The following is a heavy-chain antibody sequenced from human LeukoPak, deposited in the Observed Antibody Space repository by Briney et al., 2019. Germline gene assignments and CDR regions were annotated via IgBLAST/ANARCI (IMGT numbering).Heavy chain of an antibody. J-gene: IGHJ4*02. CDR2: MNPNSGNT. CDR1: GYTFTGYY. V-gene: IGHV1-8*02. D-gene: IGHD3-10*01. CDR3: ARAFTMVRGAAGY. Sequence: GASVKVSCKASGYTFTGYYMHWVRQAPGQGLEWMGWMNPNSGNTGYAQKFQGRVTMTRNTSISTAYMELSSLRSEDTAVYYCARAFTMVRGAAGYWGQGTLVTVSS.